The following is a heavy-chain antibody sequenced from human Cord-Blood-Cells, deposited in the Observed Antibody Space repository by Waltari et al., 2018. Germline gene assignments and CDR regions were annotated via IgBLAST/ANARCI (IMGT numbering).Heavy chain of an antibody. V-gene: IGHV1-69*06. J-gene: IGHJ4*02. D-gene: IGHD5-12*01. Sequence: AQLLHSRPEVKKPDPSVRVSRKSSGATVPSYAVRWVRQAPGQGLEWMGGIIPIFGTANYAQKFQGRVTITADKSTSTAYMELSSLRSEDTAVYYCATLGYSGYDDCWGQGTLVTVSS. CDR3: ATLGYSGYDDC. CDR2: IIPIFGTA. CDR1: GATVPSYA.